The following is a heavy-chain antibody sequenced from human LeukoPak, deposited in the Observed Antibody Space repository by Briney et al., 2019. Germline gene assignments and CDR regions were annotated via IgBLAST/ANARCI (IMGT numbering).Heavy chain of an antibody. V-gene: IGHV3-23*01. D-gene: IGHD3-10*01. CDR3: AKVRDYYGSGSYYSDAFDI. CDR1: GFTFSSYA. Sequence: PGGSLRLSCAASGFTFSSYAMSWVRQAPGKGLEWVSAIIGSGGSTYYADSVKGRFTISRDNSKNTLYLQMNSLRAEDTAVYYCAKVRDYYGSGSYYSDAFDIWGQGTMVTVSS. CDR2: IIGSGGST. J-gene: IGHJ3*02.